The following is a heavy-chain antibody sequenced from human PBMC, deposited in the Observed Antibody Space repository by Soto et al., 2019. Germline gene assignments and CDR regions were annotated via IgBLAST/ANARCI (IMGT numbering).Heavy chain of an antibody. Sequence: QVQLQQWGAGLLKPSETLSLTCAVYGGSFSGYYWSWIRQPPGKGLEWIGEINHSGSTNYNPSLKSRVTISVYTSKNQFSLKLSSVTAADTAVYYCARGGAAAGTRRYYYYGMDVWGQGTTVTVSS. CDR2: INHSGST. CDR1: GGSFSGYY. CDR3: ARGGAAAGTRRYYYYGMDV. D-gene: IGHD6-13*01. V-gene: IGHV4-34*01. J-gene: IGHJ6*02.